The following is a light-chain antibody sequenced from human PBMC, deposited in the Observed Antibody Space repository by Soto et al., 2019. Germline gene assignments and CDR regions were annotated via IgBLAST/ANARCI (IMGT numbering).Light chain of an antibody. J-gene: IGKJ5*01. Sequence: AIQFTPSPSSLPASVGDRVTITCRASQGISSYFAWYQQKPGKAPKILISDASILEIGVPSRFSGTGSGTEFTLTISNLQPDDFATYFCQQYNSCSLITFGQGTRLEIK. CDR3: QQYNSCSLIT. V-gene: IGKV1-13*02. CDR2: DAS. CDR1: QGISSY.